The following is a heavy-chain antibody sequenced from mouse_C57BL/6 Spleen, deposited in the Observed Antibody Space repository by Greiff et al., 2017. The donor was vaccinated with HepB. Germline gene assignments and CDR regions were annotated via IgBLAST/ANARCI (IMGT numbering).Heavy chain of an antibody. CDR1: GYAFSSSR. CDR2: IYPGDGDT. J-gene: IGHJ2*01. CDR3: ARSGLGLPFDY. D-gene: IGHD4-1*01. V-gene: IGHV1-82*01. Sequence: VQLQQSGPELVKPGASVKISCKASGYAFSSSRMNWVKQRPGKGLEWIGRIYPGDGDTNYNGKFKGKATLTADKSSSTAYMQLSSLTSEDSAVYFCARSGLGLPFDYWGQGTTLTVSS.